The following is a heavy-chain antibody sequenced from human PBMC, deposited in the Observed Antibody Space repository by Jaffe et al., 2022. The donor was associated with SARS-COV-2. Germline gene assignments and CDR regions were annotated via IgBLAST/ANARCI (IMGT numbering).Heavy chain of an antibody. CDR1: GGSISSFH. J-gene: IGHJ4*02. D-gene: IGHD1-26*01. V-gene: IGHV4-59*01. CDR2: IYYSGST. CDR3: ARTYSGSYYDC. Sequence: QVQLQESGPGLVKPSETLSLTCTVSGGSISSFHWSWIRQTPGKGLEWIGHIYYSGSTNYNPSLKSRVTISVDTSKNQFSVKLSSVTAADTAVYYCARTYSGSYYDCWGQGTLVTVSS.